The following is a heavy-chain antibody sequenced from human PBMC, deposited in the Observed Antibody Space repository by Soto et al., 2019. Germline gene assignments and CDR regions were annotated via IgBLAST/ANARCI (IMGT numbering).Heavy chain of an antibody. CDR1: VFTFSSYS. D-gene: IGHD3-3*01. CDR2: ISSSSSYI. Sequence: PGGSLRLSCAASVFTFSSYSMNWVRQALGKGLEWVSSISSSSSYIYYADSVKGRFTISRDNAKNSLYLQMNSLRAEDTAVYYCARDRGYDLDYYYGMDVWGQGTTVTVSS. CDR3: ARDRGYDLDYYYGMDV. V-gene: IGHV3-21*01. J-gene: IGHJ6*02.